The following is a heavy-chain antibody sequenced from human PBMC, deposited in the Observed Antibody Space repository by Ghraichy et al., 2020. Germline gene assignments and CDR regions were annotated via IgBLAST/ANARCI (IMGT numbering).Heavy chain of an antibody. V-gene: IGHV7-4-1*02. D-gene: IGHD2-2*02. CDR3: TREYPPSRPNWFDP. Sequence: ASVKVSCKASGYTFTTYGLNWVRQAPGQGLEWMGWINTNTGNPTYAQGFTGRFVFSLDTSVSTAYLQISSLKPEDTAVYYCTREYPPSRPNWFDPWGQGTLVTVSS. J-gene: IGHJ5*02. CDR2: INTNTGNP. CDR1: GYTFTTYG.